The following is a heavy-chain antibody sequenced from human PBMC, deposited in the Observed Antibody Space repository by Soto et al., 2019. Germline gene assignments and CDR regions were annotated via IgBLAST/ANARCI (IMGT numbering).Heavy chain of an antibody. CDR2: ISYDGSNK. V-gene: IGHV3-30*18. J-gene: IGHJ4*02. D-gene: IGHD3-10*01. Sequence: HLGGSPRLSCAASEFTFSSYGMHWVRQAPGKGLEWVAVISYDGSNKYYADSVKGRFTISRDNSKNTLHLQMNSLRAEDTAVYYCAKDAPRYGSGSYHDYWGQGTLVTVSS. CDR1: EFTFSSYG. CDR3: AKDAPRYGSGSYHDY.